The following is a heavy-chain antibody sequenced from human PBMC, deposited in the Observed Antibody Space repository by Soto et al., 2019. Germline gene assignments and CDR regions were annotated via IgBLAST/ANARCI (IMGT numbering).Heavy chain of an antibody. CDR1: GGSISSYY. J-gene: IGHJ4*02. Sequence: PSETLSLTCTVSGGSISSYYWSWIRQPPGKGLEWIGYIYYSGSTNYNPSLKSRVTISVDTSKNQFSLKLTSVPAADTAVYFCARLLYYYDTTGYYFFDYWGQGIPVTVS. CDR3: ARLLYYYDTTGYYFFDY. D-gene: IGHD3-22*01. CDR2: IYYSGST. V-gene: IGHV4-59*01.